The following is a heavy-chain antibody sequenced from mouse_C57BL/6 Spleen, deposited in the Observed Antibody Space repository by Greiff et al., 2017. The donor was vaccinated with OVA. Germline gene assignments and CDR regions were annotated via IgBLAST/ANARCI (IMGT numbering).Heavy chain of an antibody. CDR3: ARPGRDYDDAWFAY. Sequence: EVKLLESAPELVKPGASVKISCKASGYSFTGYYMNWVKQSPEKRLEWIGEINPSTGGTTYNQKYKAKATLTVDKSSSTAYMQLNSLTSEDSAVYYCARPGRDYDDAWFAYWGQGTLVTVSA. CDR1: GYSFTGYY. D-gene: IGHD2-4*01. J-gene: IGHJ3*01. V-gene: IGHV1-42*01. CDR2: INPSTGGT.